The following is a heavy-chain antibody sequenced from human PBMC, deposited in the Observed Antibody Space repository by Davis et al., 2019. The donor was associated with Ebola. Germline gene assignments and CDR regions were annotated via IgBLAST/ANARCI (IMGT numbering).Heavy chain of an antibody. Sequence: PGGSLRLSCTVSGGSISSSSYYWGWIRQPPGKGPEWVANIKQDGSEKYYVDSVKGRFTISRDNAKNSLYLQMNSLSAEDTAVYYCARGVLWPWGQGTLVTVSS. V-gene: IGHV3-7*01. CDR3: ARGVLWP. CDR1: GGSISSSSYY. J-gene: IGHJ4*02. D-gene: IGHD2-21*01. CDR2: IKQDGSEK.